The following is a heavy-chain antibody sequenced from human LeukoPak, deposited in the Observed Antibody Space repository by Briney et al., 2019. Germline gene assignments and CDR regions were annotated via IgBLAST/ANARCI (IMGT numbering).Heavy chain of an antibody. J-gene: IGHJ4*02. CDR3: ATQGTTKYYDSSFDY. V-gene: IGHV1-69*06. CDR2: IIPIFGTA. Sequence: GASVKVSCKASGGTFSSYAISWVRQAPGQGLEWMGGIIPIFGTANYAQKFQGRVTMTEDTSTDTAYMELSSLRSEDTAVYYCATQGTTKYYDSSFDYWGQGTLVTVSS. CDR1: GGTFSSYA. D-gene: IGHD3-22*01.